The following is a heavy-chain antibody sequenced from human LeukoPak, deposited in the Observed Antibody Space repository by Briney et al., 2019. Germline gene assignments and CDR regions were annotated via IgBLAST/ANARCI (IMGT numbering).Heavy chain of an antibody. Sequence: GGSLRLSCAASGFSFGSYSIHWVRQAPGKGLEWVSVISHEGSNQYYADSVRGRFTISRDNSKNMVYLQMNSLRPEDTAVYYCARTREKWQVLDYWAREPWSPSPQ. CDR2: ISHEGSNQ. CDR3: ARTREKWQVLDY. J-gene: IGHJ4*02. D-gene: IGHD6-19*01. CDR1: GFSFGSYS. V-gene: IGHV3-30*03.